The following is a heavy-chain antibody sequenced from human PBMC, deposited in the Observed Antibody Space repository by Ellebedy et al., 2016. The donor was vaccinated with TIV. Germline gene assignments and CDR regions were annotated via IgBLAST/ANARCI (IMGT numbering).Heavy chain of an antibody. CDR3: ARGVRGDGYTPADY. Sequence: GESLKISCSASGFTFTTYAMHWVRQAPGKGLEYVSASTGDGGSTYYADSVKGIFTISRDNSKNIVYLQMNSLRAEDTDVYYCARGVRGDGYTPADYWGQGTLVIVSS. V-gene: IGHV3-64*04. J-gene: IGHJ4*02. CDR2: STGDGGST. D-gene: IGHD5-24*01. CDR1: GFTFTTYA.